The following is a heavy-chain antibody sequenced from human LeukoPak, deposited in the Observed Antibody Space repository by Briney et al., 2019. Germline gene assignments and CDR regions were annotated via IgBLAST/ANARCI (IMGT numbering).Heavy chain of an antibody. CDR3: AREGPHYDGLDY. CDR1: GFTFSTYD. Sequence: GGSLRLSCAASGFTFSTYDMHWVRQAPGKGLEWVAVIWYDGSSKHFADSVKGRFTISRDNPKNTLYLQMNSLRADDTAVYYCAREGPHYDGLDYWGQGTLVTVSS. CDR2: IWYDGSSK. J-gene: IGHJ4*02. V-gene: IGHV3-33*08. D-gene: IGHD3-22*01.